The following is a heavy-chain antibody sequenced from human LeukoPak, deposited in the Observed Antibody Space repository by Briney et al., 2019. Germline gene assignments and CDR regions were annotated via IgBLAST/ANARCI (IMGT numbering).Heavy chain of an antibody. CDR3: ARGVGYYYDSSGYYHSY. V-gene: IGHV1-8*01. D-gene: IGHD3-22*01. Sequence: GASVKVSCKASGYTFSSYDINWVRQATGQGLEWMGWMNPNSGNTGYAQKFQGRVTMTRNTSISTAYMELSSLRSEDTAVYYCARGVGYYYDSSGYYHSYWGQGTLVTVSS. J-gene: IGHJ4*02. CDR2: MNPNSGNT. CDR1: GYTFSSYD.